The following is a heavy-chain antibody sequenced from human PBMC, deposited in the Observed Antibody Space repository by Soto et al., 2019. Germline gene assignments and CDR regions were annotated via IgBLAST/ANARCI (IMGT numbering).Heavy chain of an antibody. J-gene: IGHJ3*02. Sequence: QVQLVQSGAEVKRPGSSVKVSCKTSGGLLSSYAISWVRQAPGQGLEWMGGSIPTFGTTVYAQNFQGRVSITAERSTGTASLELRGLRSQDTAVYYCARGINDYYDGTGPSWDDAFDIWGQGTMVTVSS. D-gene: IGHD3-22*01. V-gene: IGHV1-69*06. CDR2: SIPTFGTT. CDR3: ARGINDYYDGTGPSWDDAFDI. CDR1: GGLLSSYA.